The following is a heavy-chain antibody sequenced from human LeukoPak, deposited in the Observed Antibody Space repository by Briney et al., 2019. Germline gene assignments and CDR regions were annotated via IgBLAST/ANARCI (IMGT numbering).Heavy chain of an antibody. J-gene: IGHJ6*02. V-gene: IGHV4-59*01. CDR1: GASISSYY. CDR2: IYYSGST. D-gene: IGHD6-19*01. Sequence: SETLSLTCTVSGASISSYYWSWIRQPPGKGLEWIGYIYYSGSTNYNPSLKSRVTISVDTSKNQFSLKLSSVTAADTAVYYCARAPYSSGYRYYYYGMDVWGQGTTVTVSS. CDR3: ARAPYSSGYRYYYYGMDV.